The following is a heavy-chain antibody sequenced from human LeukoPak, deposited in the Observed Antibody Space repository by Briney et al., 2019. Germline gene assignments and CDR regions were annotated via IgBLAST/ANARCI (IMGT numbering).Heavy chain of an antibody. D-gene: IGHD6-13*01. J-gene: IGHJ3*02. Sequence: PSETLSLTCAVYGGSFSGYYWSWIRQPPGKGLGWIGEINHSGSTNYNPSLKSRVTISVDTSKNQFSLKLSYVTAADTAVYYCARAKQQLVDDAFDIWGQGTMVTVSS. V-gene: IGHV4-34*01. CDR2: INHSGST. CDR3: ARAKQQLVDDAFDI. CDR1: GGSFSGYY.